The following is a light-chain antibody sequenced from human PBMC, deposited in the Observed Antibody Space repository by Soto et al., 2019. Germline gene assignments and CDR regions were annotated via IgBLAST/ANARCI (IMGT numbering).Light chain of an antibody. V-gene: IGKV1-39*01. Sequence: DIQLTQSPASLSSSPGDRATITCRASQSISSYLNWYQQKPGKAPKFLIYAASSLQSGVPSRFSGSGSGTDFTLTISRLQRDDFATYYWQHNYSSSWTFGQGTKVDIK. CDR2: AAS. CDR1: QSISSY. CDR3: QHNYSSSWT. J-gene: IGKJ1*01.